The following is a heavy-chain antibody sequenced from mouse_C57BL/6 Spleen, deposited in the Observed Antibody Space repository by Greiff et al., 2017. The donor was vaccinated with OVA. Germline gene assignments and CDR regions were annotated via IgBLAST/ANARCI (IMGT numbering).Heavy chain of an antibody. J-gene: IGHJ4*01. Sequence: QVQLQQPGAELVKPGASVQLSCKASGYTFTSYWMQWVKQRPGQGLEWIGEIDPSDSYTNYNQKFKGKATLTVDTSSSTAYMQLSSLTSEDSAVYYCARRMGDYYAMDYWGQGTSVTVSS. V-gene: IGHV1-50*01. D-gene: IGHD2-3*01. CDR2: IDPSDSYT. CDR1: GYTFTSYW. CDR3: ARRMGDYYAMDY.